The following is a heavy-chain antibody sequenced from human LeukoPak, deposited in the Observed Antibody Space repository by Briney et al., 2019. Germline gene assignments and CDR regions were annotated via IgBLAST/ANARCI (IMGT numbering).Heavy chain of an antibody. CDR2: IYDSGST. Sequence: NTGGSLRLSCAASGFSFNSDWMDWVRQPPGKGLEWIGSIYDSGSTYYNPSLKSRVTISVDTSKNQFSLKLNSVTAADTAVYYCARHYGPWGQGTLVTVSS. CDR1: GFSFNSDW. CDR3: ARHYGP. D-gene: IGHD3-10*01. J-gene: IGHJ5*02. V-gene: IGHV4-39*01.